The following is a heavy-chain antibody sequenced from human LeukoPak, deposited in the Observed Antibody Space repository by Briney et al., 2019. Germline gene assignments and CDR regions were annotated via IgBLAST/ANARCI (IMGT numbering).Heavy chain of an antibody. CDR2: IIPIFGTA. J-gene: IGHJ4*02. Sequence: ASVKVSCKASGGTFSSYAISWVRQAPGQGLEWRGRIIPIFGTANYAQTSQGRVTITPEKSPSTPYMELSSGRSEDRAVYYCARDHRHYYDSIGYLPPLGYWGQGTLVTVSS. CDR1: GGTFSSYA. D-gene: IGHD3-22*01. CDR3: ARDHRHYYDSIGYLPPLGY. V-gene: IGHV1-69*06.